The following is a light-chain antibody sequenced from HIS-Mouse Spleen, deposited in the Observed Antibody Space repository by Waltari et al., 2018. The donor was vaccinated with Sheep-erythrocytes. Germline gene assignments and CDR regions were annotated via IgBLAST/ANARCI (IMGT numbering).Light chain of an antibody. Sequence: DIVMTQSPDSLAVSLGERATINCKSSQSVLYSSNNKNYLAWYQQKRGQPPKLLIYWASTGESGVPDRFSGSGSGTDFTLTISSLQAEDVAVYYCQQYYSTLTFGGGTKVEIK. CDR3: QQYYSTLT. CDR2: WAS. CDR1: QSVLYSSNNKNY. J-gene: IGKJ4*01. V-gene: IGKV4-1*01.